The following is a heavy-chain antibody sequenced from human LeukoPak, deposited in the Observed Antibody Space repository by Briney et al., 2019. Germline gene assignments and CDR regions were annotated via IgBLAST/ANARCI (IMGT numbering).Heavy chain of an antibody. CDR1: GFTFTTYA. J-gene: IGHJ3*02. D-gene: IGHD3-22*01. CDR3: AKDTDKYYYDSSGDDAFDI. V-gene: IGHV3-23*01. Sequence: GGSLRLSCAASGFTFTTYAMSWVRQAPGKGLDWVSAVSVSDSSTYYADSVKGRFTISRDNPRNTLYLQMNSLRAEDTAVYYCAKDTDKYYYDSSGDDAFDIWGQGTMVTVS. CDR2: VSVSDSST.